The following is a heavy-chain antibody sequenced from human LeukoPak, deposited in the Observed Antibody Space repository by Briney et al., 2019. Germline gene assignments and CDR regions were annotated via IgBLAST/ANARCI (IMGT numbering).Heavy chain of an antibody. Sequence: GGSLRLSCSVSGFSFSSYVLHWVRQAPGKGLESVSGISQNGDNTYYADSVKGGFTISKDNSENTLYLQMNSLRPEDTAVYYCMNPNHYGSGRWGQGTLVTVSS. CDR3: MNPNHYGSGR. V-gene: IGHV3-64D*06. CDR2: ISQNGDNT. D-gene: IGHD3-10*01. J-gene: IGHJ4*02. CDR1: GFSFSSYV.